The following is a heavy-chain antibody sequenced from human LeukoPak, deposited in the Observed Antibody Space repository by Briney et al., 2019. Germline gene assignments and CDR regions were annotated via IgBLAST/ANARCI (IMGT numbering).Heavy chain of an antibody. V-gene: IGHV4-30-4*01. D-gene: IGHD3-22*01. J-gene: IGHJ5*02. CDR3: ARPYYYDSRIDP. CDR2: MYYSGST. Sequence: SETLSLTCTVSGGSISSADYYWSWIRQPPGKGLEWIAYMYYSGSTYYNPSLKSRVTMSADTSKNQLSLRLSSVTAADTAVYYCARPYYYDSRIDPWGQGILVTVSS. CDR1: GGSISSADYY.